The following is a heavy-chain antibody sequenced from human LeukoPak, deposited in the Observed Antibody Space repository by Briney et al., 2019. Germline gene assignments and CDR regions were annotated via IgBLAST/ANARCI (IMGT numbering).Heavy chain of an antibody. V-gene: IGHV3-7*03. CDR1: GFTFSSYW. CDR3: ASAAGNSVY. CDR2: IKQDGSEK. D-gene: IGHD5/OR15-5a*01. J-gene: IGHJ4*02. Sequence: PGGSLRLFCAASGFTFSSYWMSWVRQAPGKGLEWVANIKQDGSEKYYVDSVKGRFTISRDSAQSSLYLQMNSLRAEDTAVYYCASAAGNSVYWGQGTLVTVSS.